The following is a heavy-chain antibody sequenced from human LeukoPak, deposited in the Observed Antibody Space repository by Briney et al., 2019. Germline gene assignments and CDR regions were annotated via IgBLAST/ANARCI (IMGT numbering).Heavy chain of an antibody. CDR1: GFTVSSNY. V-gene: IGHV3-66*01. CDR2: IYSGGST. CDR3: ARGGPFDVQPALQH. J-gene: IGHJ1*01. Sequence: PGGSLRLSCAASGFTVSSNYMSWVRQAPGKGLEWVSVIYSGGSTYYADSVKGRFTISRDNSKNTLYLQMNSLRAEDTAVYYCARGGPFDVQPALQHWGQGTLVTVSS. D-gene: IGHD2-2*01.